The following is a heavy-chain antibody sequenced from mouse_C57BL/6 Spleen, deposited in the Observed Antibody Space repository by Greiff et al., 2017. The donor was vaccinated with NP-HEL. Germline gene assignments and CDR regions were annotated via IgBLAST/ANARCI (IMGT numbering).Heavy chain of an antibody. Sequence: QVQLQQSGAELARPGASVKLSCKASGYTFTSYGISWVKQRTGQGLEWIGEIYPRSGNTYYNEKFKGKATLTADKSSSTAYMELRSLTSEDSAVYFCAKREIYDGYPYYAMDYWGQGTSVTVSS. V-gene: IGHV1-81*01. CDR1: GYTFTSYG. CDR2: IYPRSGNT. D-gene: IGHD2-3*01. J-gene: IGHJ4*01. CDR3: AKREIYDGYPYYAMDY.